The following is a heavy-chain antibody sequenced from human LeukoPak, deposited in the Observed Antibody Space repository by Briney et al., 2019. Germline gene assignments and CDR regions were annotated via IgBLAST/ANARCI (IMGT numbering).Heavy chain of an antibody. J-gene: IGHJ4*02. CDR1: GFTFSSYA. V-gene: IGHV3-30-3*01. CDR3: ARDVDCSGGSCYSGYFDY. D-gene: IGHD2-15*01. CDR2: ISYDGSNK. Sequence: QPGGSLRLSCAASGFTFSSYAMHWVRQAPGKGLEWVAVISYDGSNKYYADSVKGRFTISRDNSKNTLYLQMSSLRAEDTAVYYCARDVDCSGGSCYSGYFDYWGQGTLVTVSS.